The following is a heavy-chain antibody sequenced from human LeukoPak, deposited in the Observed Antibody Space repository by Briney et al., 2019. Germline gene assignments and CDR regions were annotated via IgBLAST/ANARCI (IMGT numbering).Heavy chain of an antibody. D-gene: IGHD5-18*01. Sequence: PSETLSLTCAVYGGSFSGYYWSGIRQPPGKGLEWIGEINHSGSTNYNPSLKSRVTISVDTSKNQFSVKLSSVTAADTAVYYCARVFSSAHDTGYFDYWGQGTLVTVSS. CDR1: GGSFSGYY. J-gene: IGHJ4*02. CDR2: INHSGST. V-gene: IGHV4-34*01. CDR3: ARVFSSAHDTGYFDY.